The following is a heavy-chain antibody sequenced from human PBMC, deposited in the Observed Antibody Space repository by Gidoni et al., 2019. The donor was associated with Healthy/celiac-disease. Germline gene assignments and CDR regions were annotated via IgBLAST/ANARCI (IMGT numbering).Heavy chain of an antibody. CDR2: ISSSSSTI. D-gene: IGHD3-22*01. CDR1: GFTFSSYS. J-gene: IGHJ3*02. V-gene: IGHV3-48*01. Sequence: EVQLVESGGGLVQPGGSLRLSCAASGFTFSSYSLNWVRQAPGKGLEWVSYISSSSSTIYYADSVKGRFTISRDNAKNSLYLQMNSLRAEDTAVYYCARGRGDYYDSSGYYLGHAFDIWGQGTMVTVSS. CDR3: ARGRGDYYDSSGYYLGHAFDI.